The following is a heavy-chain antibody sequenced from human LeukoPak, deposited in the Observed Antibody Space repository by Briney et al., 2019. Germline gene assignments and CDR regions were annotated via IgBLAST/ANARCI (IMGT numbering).Heavy chain of an antibody. CDR3: ARMGYYYSIPTFFDY. CDR1: GFTVSSNY. D-gene: IGHD3-22*01. J-gene: IGHJ4*02. V-gene: IGHV3-66*02. CDR2: IYSGGST. Sequence: PGGSLRLSCAASGFTVSSNYMSWVRQAPGKGLEWVSVIYSGGSTYYADSVKGRFTISRDNSKNTLYLQINSLRAEDTAVYYCARMGYYYSIPTFFDYWGQGTLVTVSS.